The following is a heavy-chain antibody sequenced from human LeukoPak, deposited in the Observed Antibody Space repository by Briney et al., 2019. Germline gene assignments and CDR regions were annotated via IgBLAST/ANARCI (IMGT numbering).Heavy chain of an antibody. CDR1: GYTFIIYG. D-gene: IGHD1-26*01. Sequence: ASVKVSCKASGYTFIIYGISWVRQAPGQGLEWMGWIYPKTGGTSYAQKFQGRVTMTRDTSISTAYMELIGLRSDDTAVYYCAGPWDQVGFDPWGQGTLVSVSS. CDR2: IYPKTGGT. CDR3: AGPWDQVGFDP. V-gene: IGHV1-2*02. J-gene: IGHJ5*02.